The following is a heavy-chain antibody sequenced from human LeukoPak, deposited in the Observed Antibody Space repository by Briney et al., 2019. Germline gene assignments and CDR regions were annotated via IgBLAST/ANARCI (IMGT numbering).Heavy chain of an antibody. CDR2: ISSSSSTI. CDR1: GFTFSSHS. J-gene: IGHJ4*02. D-gene: IGHD3-22*01. CDR3: ARGAYYYED. Sequence: EGSLRLSCAASGFTFSSHSMNWVRRAPGKGLEWVSYISSSSSTIYYADSVKGRFTISRDNAKNSLYLQMNSLRAEDTAVYYCARGAYYYEDWGQGTLVTVSS. V-gene: IGHV3-48*01.